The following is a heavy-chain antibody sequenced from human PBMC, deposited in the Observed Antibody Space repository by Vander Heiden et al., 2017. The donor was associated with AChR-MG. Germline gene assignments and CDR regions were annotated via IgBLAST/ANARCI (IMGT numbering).Heavy chain of an antibody. J-gene: IGHJ4*02. V-gene: IGHV3-48*03. CDR2: ISSSGSTI. Sequence: GLCWVSYISSSGSTIYYADSVKGRFTISRDNAKNSLYLQMNSLRAEDTAVYYCAREWLVSPLPSPYYWGQGTLVTVSS. D-gene: IGHD6-19*01. CDR3: AREWLVSPLPSPYY.